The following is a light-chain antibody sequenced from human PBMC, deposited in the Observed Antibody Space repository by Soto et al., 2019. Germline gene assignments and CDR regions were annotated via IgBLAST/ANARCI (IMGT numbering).Light chain of an antibody. V-gene: IGLV1-40*01. CDR1: SSNIGAGQD. CDR3: QSYGTSLSGLYV. Sequence: QSALTQPPSVSGAPGQRVTISCTGTSSNIGAGQDVHWYRQLPGAAPKFLISDSNNRASGVPDRFSVSKSGASASLAITGLRAEDEGDYFCQSYGTSLSGLYVFGTGTKLTVL. CDR2: DSN. J-gene: IGLJ1*01.